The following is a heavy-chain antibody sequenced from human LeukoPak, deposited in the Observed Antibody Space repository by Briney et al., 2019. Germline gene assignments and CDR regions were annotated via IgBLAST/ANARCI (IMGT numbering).Heavy chain of an antibody. V-gene: IGHV3-7*01. J-gene: IGHJ4*02. CDR2: IKQDGSEK. Sequence: GGSLSLSCAASGFTFSTYWMTWVRQAPGKGLEWVANIKQDGSEKYYVDSVKGRFTISRDNAKNSLYLQMNSLRAEDTAVYYCARPHPNYYGSGSNLDWGQGTLVTVSS. D-gene: IGHD3-10*01. CDR1: GFTFSTYW. CDR3: ARPHPNYYGSGSNLD.